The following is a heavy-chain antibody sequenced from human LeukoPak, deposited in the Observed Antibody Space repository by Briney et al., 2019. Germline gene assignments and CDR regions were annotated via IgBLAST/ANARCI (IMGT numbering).Heavy chain of an antibody. Sequence: VASVKVSCKASGYTFTSYYMHWVRQAPGQGLEWMGIINPSGGSTSYAQKFQGRVTMTRDTSASTAYMELSSLRSEDTAVYYCAREVMATRQVYWGQGTLVTVSS. J-gene: IGHJ4*02. CDR3: AREVMATRQVY. V-gene: IGHV1-46*01. D-gene: IGHD5-24*01. CDR1: GYTFTSYY. CDR2: INPSGGST.